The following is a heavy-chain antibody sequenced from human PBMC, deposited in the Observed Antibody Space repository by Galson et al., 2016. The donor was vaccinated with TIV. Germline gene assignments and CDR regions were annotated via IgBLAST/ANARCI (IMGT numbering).Heavy chain of an antibody. CDR3: AKDGDDSSFVHVFNYFLDV. CDR1: GFTFRNFA. D-gene: IGHD5-24*01. Sequence: SLRLSCAASGFTFRNFAMHWVRQAPDKGLEWVAFIRYDGSEKYFADSVKGRFTISRDNSKNTLYLQMNNVRAADTAVYYCAKDGDDSSFVHVFNYFLDVWGKGTTVTVSA. J-gene: IGHJ6*04. CDR2: IRYDGSEK. V-gene: IGHV3-30*02.